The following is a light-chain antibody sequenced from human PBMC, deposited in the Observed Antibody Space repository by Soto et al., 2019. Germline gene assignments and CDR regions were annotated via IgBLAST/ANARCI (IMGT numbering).Light chain of an antibody. Sequence: QSVLTQPPSASGTPGQRVTISCSGSSSNIGTNTVIWYQQLPGAAPKLLIYSDNQRPSGVPDRFSGSKSGTSASLAISWLQSEDDADYYCAAWDVSLVVFGGGTKLTVL. CDR3: AAWDVSLVV. CDR2: SDN. V-gene: IGLV1-44*01. CDR1: SSNIGTNT. J-gene: IGLJ2*01.